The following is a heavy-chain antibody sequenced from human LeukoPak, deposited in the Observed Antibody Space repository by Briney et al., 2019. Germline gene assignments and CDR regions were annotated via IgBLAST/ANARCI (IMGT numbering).Heavy chain of an antibody. V-gene: IGHV3-30*02. D-gene: IGHD1-26*01. Sequence: PGGSLRLSCAASGFTFSSYGMHWVHQAPGKGLEWVAFIRYDGSNKYYADSVKGRFTISRDNSKNTLYLQMNSLRAEDTAVYYCAKDKRVVGATTGPYYFDYWGQGTLVTVSS. CDR1: GFTFSSYG. CDR2: IRYDGSNK. CDR3: AKDKRVVGATTGPYYFDY. J-gene: IGHJ4*02.